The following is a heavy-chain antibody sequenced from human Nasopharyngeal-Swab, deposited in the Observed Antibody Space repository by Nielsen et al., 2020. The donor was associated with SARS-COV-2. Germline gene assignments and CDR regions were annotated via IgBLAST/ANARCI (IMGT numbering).Heavy chain of an antibody. CDR3: ARDAAEYFQH. V-gene: IGHV3-53*01. CDR1: GFTVSSNY. CDR2: IYSGGST. Sequence: GESLKISCAASGFTVSSNYMSWVRQAPGKGLEWVSVIYSGGSTYYADSVKGRFTISRDNSKNTLYLQMNSLRAEDTAVYYYARDAAEYFQHWGQGTLVTVSS. J-gene: IGHJ1*01.